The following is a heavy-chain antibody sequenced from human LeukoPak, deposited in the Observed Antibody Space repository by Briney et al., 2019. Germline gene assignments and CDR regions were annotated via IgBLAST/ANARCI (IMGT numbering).Heavy chain of an antibody. CDR1: GYSISSGYY. Sequence: PSETLSLTCTVSGYSISSGYYWVWIRQPPGKGLEWIGSIYRSGSTNYNPSLKSRVTISVDTSKNQFSLKLSSVTAADTAVYYCARGSASKRRYFDLWGRGTLVTVSS. V-gene: IGHV4-38-2*02. CDR2: IYRSGST. D-gene: IGHD4-11*01. J-gene: IGHJ2*01. CDR3: ARGSASKRRYFDL.